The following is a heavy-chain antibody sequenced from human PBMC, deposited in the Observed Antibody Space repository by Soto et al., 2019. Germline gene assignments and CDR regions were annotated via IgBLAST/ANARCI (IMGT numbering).Heavy chain of an antibody. CDR3: ARDCGGGSCYPALVA. V-gene: IGHV3-53*01. D-gene: IGHD2-15*01. CDR1: GFVVSETY. Sequence: EVQVVESGGGLIQPGGSLRLSCAASGFVVSETYMSWVRQAPGRGLQWVSFTYSGGSTYYADSVKGRFTISRDSSRNTLYLQMNSLRVEDTAVYYCARDCGGGSCYPALVAWGRGTLVTVSS. CDR2: TYSGGST. J-gene: IGHJ5*02.